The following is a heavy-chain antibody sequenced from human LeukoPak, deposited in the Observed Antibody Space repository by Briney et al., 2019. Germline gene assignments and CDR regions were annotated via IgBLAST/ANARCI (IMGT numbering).Heavy chain of an antibody. D-gene: IGHD4-23*01. CDR3: ARRDYGGHAAYFDY. V-gene: IGHV5-51*01. CDR1: GYTITSNW. CDR2: INPRDSET. Sequence: GESLKISCQGSGYTITSNWIGWVRQMPGKGLEWMGIINPRDSETVYSPSFQGQVTMSVDKSISTAYLQWSSLKASDTAMYYCARRDYGGHAAYFDYWGQGTLVTVSS. J-gene: IGHJ4*02.